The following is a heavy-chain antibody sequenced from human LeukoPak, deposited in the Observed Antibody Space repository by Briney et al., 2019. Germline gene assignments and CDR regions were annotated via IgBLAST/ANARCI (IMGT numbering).Heavy chain of an antibody. D-gene: IGHD5-12*01. CDR1: GYTFTSYY. V-gene: IGHV1-46*01. Sequence: ASVKVSCKASGYTFTSYYMHWVRQAPGQGLEWMGIINPNGGSTSYAQKFQGRVTMTRDTSTSTVYMELSSLRSEDTAVYYCARDTTYSGYDSSAQFWGQGTLVTVSS. CDR2: INPNGGST. CDR3: ARDTTYSGYDSSAQF. J-gene: IGHJ4*02.